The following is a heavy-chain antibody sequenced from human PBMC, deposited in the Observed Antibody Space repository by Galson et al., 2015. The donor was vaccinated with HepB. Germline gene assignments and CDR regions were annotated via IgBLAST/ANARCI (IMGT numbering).Heavy chain of an antibody. J-gene: IGHJ4*02. CDR1: GYTFTSYY. V-gene: IGHV1-46*01. D-gene: IGHD3-22*01. Sequence: SVKVSCKASGYTFTSYYMHWVRQAPGQGLEWMGIINPSGGSTSYAQKFQGRVTMTRDTSTSTVYMELSSLRSEDTAVYYCARDGESGYYVVSHDYWGQGTLVTVSS. CDR3: ARDGESGYYVVSHDY. CDR2: INPSGGST.